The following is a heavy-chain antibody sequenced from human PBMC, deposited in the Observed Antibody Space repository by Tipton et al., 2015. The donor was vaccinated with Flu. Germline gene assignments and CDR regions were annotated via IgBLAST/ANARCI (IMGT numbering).Heavy chain of an antibody. CDR2: LYGSGTT. CDR1: GVSITKYY. Sequence: TLSLTCSVFGVSITKYYWSWMRQPAGKGLEWLGRLYGSGTTKYNPSLRRRLTMSIDTSKDQFSLKLSSVTAADTAVYYCARDTTTNPRLFLVWGQGTLVTVSS. J-gene: IGHJ4*02. V-gene: IGHV4-4*07. CDR3: ARDTTTNPRLFLV. D-gene: IGHD3-3*01.